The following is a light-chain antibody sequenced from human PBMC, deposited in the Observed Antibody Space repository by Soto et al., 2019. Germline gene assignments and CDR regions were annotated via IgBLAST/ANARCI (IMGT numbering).Light chain of an antibody. J-gene: IGLJ3*02. CDR2: NNN. CDR1: SSNIGDNY. CDR3: AAWDDSLSGWV. Sequence: QSVLTQPPSASGTPGQRVTISCSGSSSNIGDNYVFWYQQFPGAAPKPLIFNNNQRPSGVPGRFSGAKSGTSASLSISGLRSEDEADYHCAAWDDSLSGWVFGGGTSSPS. V-gene: IGLV1-47*02.